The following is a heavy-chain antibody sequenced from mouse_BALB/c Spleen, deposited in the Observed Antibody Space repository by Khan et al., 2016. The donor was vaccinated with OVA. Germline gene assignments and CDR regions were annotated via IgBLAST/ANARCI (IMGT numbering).Heavy chain of an antibody. V-gene: IGHV1-77*01. CDR3: AGGYDGALFAY. CDR1: GYTFTDYI. D-gene: IGHD1-2*01. CDR2: IYPGSGST. Sequence: QVQLQQSGPELVKPGASVKMSCKVSGYTFTDYIITWVKQRPGQGLEWIGEIYPGSGSTYYNEKFKGKATLTADNSSNTVNMQHSSLTSEEAAVYFCAGGYDGALFAYWGQGTLVTVSA. J-gene: IGHJ3*01.